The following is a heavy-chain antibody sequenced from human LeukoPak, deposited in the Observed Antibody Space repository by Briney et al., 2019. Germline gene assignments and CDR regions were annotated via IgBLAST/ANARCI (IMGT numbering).Heavy chain of an antibody. Sequence: ASVKVSCKASGYTFTGYYMHWVRQAPGQGLEWMGWINPNTGGTVYAQKFQGRVTMTRDTSISTSYMELSRLRSDDTAVYYCARSREGWFDPWGQGTLVTVSS. D-gene: IGHD1-26*01. CDR3: ARSREGWFDP. CDR2: INPNTGGT. V-gene: IGHV1-2*02. J-gene: IGHJ5*02. CDR1: GYTFTGYY.